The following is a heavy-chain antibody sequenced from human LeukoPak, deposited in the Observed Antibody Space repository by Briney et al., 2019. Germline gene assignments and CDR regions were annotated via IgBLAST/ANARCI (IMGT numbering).Heavy chain of an antibody. D-gene: IGHD3-9*01. J-gene: IGHJ4*02. Sequence: ASVKVSCKASGYTFTGYYMHWVRQAPGQGLEWMGWINPNSGGTNYAQKFQGRVTMTRDTSISTAYMELSRLRSDDTAVYYCATAQKPHVWRILRYFDWLSLVYWGQGTLVTVSS. CDR1: GYTFTGYY. V-gene: IGHV1-2*02. CDR3: ATAQKPHVWRILRYFDWLSLVY. CDR2: INPNSGGT.